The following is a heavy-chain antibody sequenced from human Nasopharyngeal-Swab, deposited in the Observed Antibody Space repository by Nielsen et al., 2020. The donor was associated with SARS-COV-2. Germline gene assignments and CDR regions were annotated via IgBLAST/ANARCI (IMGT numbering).Heavy chain of an antibody. Sequence: SETLSLTCTVSGGSMSNFHWSWIRLSPGKGLEWIGYVYDSGSTKYNPSLNSRVTISVDTSKTQFSLKVRSVTAADTAVYFCARRLGLQAPFDYWGQGTLVTVSS. V-gene: IGHV4-59*08. D-gene: IGHD4-11*01. J-gene: IGHJ4*02. CDR1: GGSMSNFH. CDR3: ARRLGLQAPFDY. CDR2: VYDSGST.